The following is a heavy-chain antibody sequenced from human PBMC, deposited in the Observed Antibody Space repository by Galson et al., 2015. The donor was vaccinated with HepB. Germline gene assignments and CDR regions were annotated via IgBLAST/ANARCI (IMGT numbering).Heavy chain of an antibody. D-gene: IGHD3-22*01. CDR2: IDWDDAK. CDR1: GFSLSTSGIR. Sequence: PALVKPTQTLTLTCSFSGFSLSTSGIRVSWIRQPPGKALEWLARIDWDDAKFYSTSLKTRLTISKDTPKNQVVLTMTNMDPVDTATYYCARSYDSSGYYLEDYYYGMDVWGQGTTVTVSS. J-gene: IGHJ6*02. CDR3: ARSYDSSGYYLEDYYYGMDV. V-gene: IGHV2-70*04.